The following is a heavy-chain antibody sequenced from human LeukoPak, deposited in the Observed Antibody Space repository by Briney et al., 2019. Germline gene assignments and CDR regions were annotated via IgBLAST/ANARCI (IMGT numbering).Heavy chain of an antibody. J-gene: IGHJ4*02. Sequence: PGGSLRLSCAASGFTFSIFWMSWVRQAPGKGLEWVANIKHDGSEEYYGDSVRGRFTISRDNAKNSLILQMNSLRGEDTAVYYCARALGNSTGDYWGQGTLVTVSS. CDR2: IKHDGSEE. V-gene: IGHV3-7*04. CDR3: ARALGNSTGDY. D-gene: IGHD7-27*01. CDR1: GFTFSIFW.